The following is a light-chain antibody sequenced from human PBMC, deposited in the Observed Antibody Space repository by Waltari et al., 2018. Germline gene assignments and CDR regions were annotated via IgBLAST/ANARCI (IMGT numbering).Light chain of an antibody. CDR2: KAS. Sequence: DIQMTQSPSSLSASVGDRVTITCRASETVNNYLNWYQQKPGKAPKLLIYKASTLQGGVPSRFSGSGSGADYTFTISSLQSEDVATYFCQYGYDTPYSFGQGTKVEIK. CDR3: QYGYDTPYS. CDR1: ETVNNY. J-gene: IGKJ2*03. V-gene: IGKV1-39*02.